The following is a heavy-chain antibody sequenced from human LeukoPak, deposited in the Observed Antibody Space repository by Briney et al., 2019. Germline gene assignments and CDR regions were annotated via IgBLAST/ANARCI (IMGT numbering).Heavy chain of an antibody. D-gene: IGHD3-3*01. CDR2: INPDSGGT. J-gene: IGHJ3*02. CDR1: GYTFTDYY. V-gene: IGHV1-2*02. CDR3: ARRSGSDAFDI. Sequence: EASVTVSCKASGYTFTDYYMHWVRQAPGQGLEWMGGINPDSGGTNYAQKFQGRVTMTRDTSISTAYMELSSARSDDTSVYYCARRSGSDAFDIWGQGTMVTVSS.